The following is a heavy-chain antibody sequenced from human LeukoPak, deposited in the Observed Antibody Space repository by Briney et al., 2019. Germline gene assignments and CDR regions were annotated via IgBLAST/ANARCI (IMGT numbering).Heavy chain of an antibody. Sequence: PGGSLRLSCAASGFTFSSYSMNWVRQAPGKGLEWVSSISSSSSYIYYADSAKGRFTISRDNAKNSLYLQMNSLRAEDTAIYSCARDHNGGYVHDAFDIWGQGTMVTVSS. CDR2: ISSSSSYI. CDR3: ARDHNGGYVHDAFDI. D-gene: IGHD5-12*01. J-gene: IGHJ3*02. CDR1: GFTFSSYS. V-gene: IGHV3-21*01.